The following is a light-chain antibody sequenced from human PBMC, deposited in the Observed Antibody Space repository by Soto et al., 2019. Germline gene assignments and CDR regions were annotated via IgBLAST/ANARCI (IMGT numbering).Light chain of an antibody. CDR3: QQSYSLPT. CDR2: AAS. V-gene: IGKV1-39*01. CDR1: QSISSY. J-gene: IGKJ1*01. Sequence: DIQMTQSPSSLSASVGDRVTITCRASQSISSYLNWYQQKPGKAPKLLIYAASSLQSGVPSRFSGSGSGTDFTLTISSLQPEDFATYYCQQSYSLPTFGQGTKVDIK.